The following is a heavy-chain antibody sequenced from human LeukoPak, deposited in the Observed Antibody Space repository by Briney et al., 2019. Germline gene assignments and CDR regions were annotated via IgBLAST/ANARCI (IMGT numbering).Heavy chain of an antibody. CDR3: ARYRDDWNDDLFDY. CDR2: IYSGGCT. CDR1: GFTVSSNY. Sequence: GGSLRLSCAASGFTVSSNYMSWVRQAPGKGLEWVSVIYSGGCTYYADSVKGRFTISRDNSKNTLYLQMNSLRAEDTAVYYCARYRDDWNDDLFDYWGQGTLVTVSS. V-gene: IGHV3-53*01. D-gene: IGHD1-1*01. J-gene: IGHJ4*02.